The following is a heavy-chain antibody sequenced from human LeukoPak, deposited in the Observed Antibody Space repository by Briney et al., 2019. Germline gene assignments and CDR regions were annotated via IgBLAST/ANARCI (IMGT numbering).Heavy chain of an antibody. V-gene: IGHV4-59*08. CDR1: GGSISSYY. Sequence: PSETLSLTCTVSGGSISSYYWSWIRQPPGKGLEWIGYIYYSGSTNYNPSLKSRVTISVDTSKNQFSLKLSSVTAADTAVYYCARRGPGNWYFDLWGRGTLVTVSS. CDR3: ARRGPGNWYFDL. CDR2: IYYSGST. J-gene: IGHJ2*01.